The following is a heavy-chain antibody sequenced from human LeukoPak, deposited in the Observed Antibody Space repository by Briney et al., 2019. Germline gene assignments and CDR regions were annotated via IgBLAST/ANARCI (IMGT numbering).Heavy chain of an antibody. D-gene: IGHD3-22*01. CDR3: ARHHYYDSTGYYRFDY. V-gene: IGHV4-38-2*01. CDR1: GYSISNGYY. J-gene: IGHJ4*02. Sequence: PSETLSLTCAVSGYSISNGYYWGWIRQPPGQGLEWIASIHYSGNTHYNPSLKSRATMSVDTSKNQFSLSLRSVTAADTAMYYCARHHYYDSTGYYRFDYWGPGTLVTVSS. CDR2: IHYSGNT.